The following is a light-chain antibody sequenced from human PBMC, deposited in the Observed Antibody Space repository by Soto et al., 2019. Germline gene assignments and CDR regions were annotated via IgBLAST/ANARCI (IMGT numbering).Light chain of an antibody. Sequence: EIVLTQSPGTLSLSPGERATLSCRASQGVSRIYLAWYQQKPGQAPRILSYDASRRATGIPNRFSGSGSGTDFPIPIHSLEHKEFAVYYCQQYGPPPMCTSGEGTKVDIK. J-gene: IGKJ2*02. CDR1: QGVSRIY. V-gene: IGKV3-20*01. CDR3: QQYGPPPMCT. CDR2: DAS.